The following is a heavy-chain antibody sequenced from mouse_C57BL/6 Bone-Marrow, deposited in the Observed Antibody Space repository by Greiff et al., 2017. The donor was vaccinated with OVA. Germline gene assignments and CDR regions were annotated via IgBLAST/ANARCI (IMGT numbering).Heavy chain of an antibody. CDR1: GYTFTDYE. CDR3: TRSKGTYSNYVDYAMDY. D-gene: IGHD2-5*01. J-gene: IGHJ4*01. V-gene: IGHV1-15*01. CDR2: IDPETGGT. Sequence: QVQLQQSGAELVRPGASVTLSCKASGYTFTDYEMHWVKQTPVHGLEWIGAIDPETGGTAYNQKFKGKAILTADKSSRTAYMELRSLTSEDSAVYYCTRSKGTYSNYVDYAMDYWGQGTSVTVSS.